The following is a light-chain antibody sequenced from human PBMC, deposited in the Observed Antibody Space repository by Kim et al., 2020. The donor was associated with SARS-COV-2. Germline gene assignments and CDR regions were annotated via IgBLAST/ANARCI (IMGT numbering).Light chain of an antibody. Sequence: SYELTQPPSVSVSPGQTASITCSGDKLGDKYACWYQQKPGQSPVLVIHEDFQRPSGIPERFSGSKSGDTATLTIGGAQAMDEADYYCQAWVRTTVIFGAGTQLTVL. V-gene: IGLV3-1*01. CDR3: QAWVRTTVI. CDR2: EDF. J-gene: IGLJ2*01. CDR1: KLGDKY.